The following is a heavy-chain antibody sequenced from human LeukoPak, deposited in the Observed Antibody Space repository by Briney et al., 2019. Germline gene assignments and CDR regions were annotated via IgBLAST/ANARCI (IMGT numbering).Heavy chain of an antibody. CDR1: GDTLTTCD. J-gene: IGHJ4*02. V-gene: IGHV1-8*01. D-gene: IGHD6-19*01. Sequence: ASVSVSYMTSGDTLTTCDINWVRQTTGQGLGWMGWMNPNSGNTGYGQSFQGRITMTRDISIGTAYMELSNLTSEDTAIYYCTRGSSGRRDNWGQGTLVTVSA. CDR3: TRGSSGRRDN. CDR2: MNPNSGNT.